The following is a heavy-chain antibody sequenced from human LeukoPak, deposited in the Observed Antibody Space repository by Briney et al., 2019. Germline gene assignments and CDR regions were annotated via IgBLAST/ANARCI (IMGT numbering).Heavy chain of an antibody. CDR1: SGSIGNYY. J-gene: IGHJ6*02. D-gene: IGHD6-25*01. CDR2: INHSGST. CDR3: ARVKHPAAHYYYGMDV. V-gene: IGHV4-34*01. Sequence: PSETLSLTCTVSSGSIGNYYWSWIRQPPGKGLEWIGEINHSGSTNYNPSLKSRVTISVDTSKNQFSLKLSSVTAADTAVYYCARVKHPAAHYYYGMDVWDQGTTVTVSS.